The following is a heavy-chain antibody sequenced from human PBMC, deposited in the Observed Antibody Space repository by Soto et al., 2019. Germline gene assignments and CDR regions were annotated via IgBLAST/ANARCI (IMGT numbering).Heavy chain of an antibody. D-gene: IGHD4-17*01. V-gene: IGHV1-69*12. CDR2: IIPIFGTA. Sequence: QVQLVQSGAEVKKPGSSVKVSCKASGGTFSSYAISWVRQAPGQGLEWMGGIIPIFGTANYAQKFQGRVTITADESTSTAYMELSSLRSEDTAVYYCASVRRASVTYGMDVWGQGPTVTVSS. CDR1: GGTFSSYA. J-gene: IGHJ6*02. CDR3: ASVRRASVTYGMDV.